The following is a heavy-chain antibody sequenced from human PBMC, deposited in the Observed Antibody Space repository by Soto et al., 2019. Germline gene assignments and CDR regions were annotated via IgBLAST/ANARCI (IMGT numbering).Heavy chain of an antibody. CDR2: IYHSRST. D-gene: IGHD3-3*01. CDR1: AGSISSGGYS. Sequence: SETLSPTCALSAGSISSGGYSWSWIRQPPGKGLEWIGYIYHSRSTYYNPSLKSRVTISVDRSKNQFSLKLSSVTAADPAVYYCGRGVDFSVFDPWGQGTLVTVSS. J-gene: IGHJ5*02. V-gene: IGHV4-30-2*01. CDR3: GRGVDFSVFDP.